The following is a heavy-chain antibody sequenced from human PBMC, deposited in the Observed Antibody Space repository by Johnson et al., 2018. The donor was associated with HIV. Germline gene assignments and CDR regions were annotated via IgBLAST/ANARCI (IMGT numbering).Heavy chain of an antibody. CDR2: ISSSGSTI. D-gene: IGHD6-6*01. V-gene: IGHV3-11*04. J-gene: IGHJ3*02. Sequence: QVQLVESGGGLVKPGGSLRLSCAASGFTFSDYYMSWIRQAPGKGLEWVSYISSSGSTIYYADSVKGRFTISRDNSKNTLYLQMNSLRAEDTAVYYCAKDQWYSSSSNDSPDAFDIWGQGTMVTVSS. CDR3: AKDQWYSSSSNDSPDAFDI. CDR1: GFTFSDYY.